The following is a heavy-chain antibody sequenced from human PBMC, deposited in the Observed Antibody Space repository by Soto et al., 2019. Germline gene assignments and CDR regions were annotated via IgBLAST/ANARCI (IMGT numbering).Heavy chain of an antibody. CDR1: GVSVSTADTW. D-gene: IGHD1-1*01. CDR2: YHSGGST. J-gene: IGHJ6*02. CDR3: VRSRQMESGNDYGLDV. V-gene: IGHV4-30-4*01. Sequence: QVQLQESGSGLVEPSQSLSLTCTVSGVSVSTADTWWSWIRQCPGKGLEFIGYYHSGGSTYYDASFTSPLIISADTSNSHFSLQFSSVTVADTAVYFCVRSRQMESGNDYGLDVWRQGTTVTVSS.